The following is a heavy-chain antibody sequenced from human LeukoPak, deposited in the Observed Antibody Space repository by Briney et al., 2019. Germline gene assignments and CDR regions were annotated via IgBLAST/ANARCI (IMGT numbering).Heavy chain of an antibody. CDR3: ARGYGIDV. Sequence: SETLSLTCTVSGGSISSYYWSWIRQPPGKGLEWIGYIYYSGSTNYNPSLKSRVTISVDTSKNQFSLKLSSVTAADTAVYYCARGYGIDVWGQGTTVTVSS. V-gene: IGHV4-59*01. CDR1: GGSISSYY. J-gene: IGHJ6*02. CDR2: IYYSGST.